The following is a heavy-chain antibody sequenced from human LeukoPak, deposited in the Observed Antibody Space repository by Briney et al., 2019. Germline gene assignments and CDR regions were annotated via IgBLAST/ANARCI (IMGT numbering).Heavy chain of an antibody. J-gene: IGHJ4*02. Sequence: SGPALVKPTQTLTLTCTFSGFSLNTRAMCVNWIRQPPGKALEWLARIDWNDSKYYSTSLKTRLTISKDTSKSQVVVTMANVDPVDTGTYYCARMFSSIEGTAMIDYWGQGTLVTVSS. CDR3: ARMFSSIEGTAMIDY. D-gene: IGHD1-26*01. CDR2: IDWNDSK. V-gene: IGHV2-70*11. CDR1: GFSLNTRAMC.